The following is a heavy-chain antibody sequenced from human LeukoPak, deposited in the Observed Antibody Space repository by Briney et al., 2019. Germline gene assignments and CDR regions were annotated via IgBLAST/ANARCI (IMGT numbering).Heavy chain of an antibody. V-gene: IGHV4-34*01. Sequence: PSETLSLTCGVDSASFKSYYWSWIRQPPGKGLEWIGEINHGGSTNYNPSLKGRVTISVDTSKNQVFLKLKSVTAADTAVYYCARGPNRLRFLEWLSWGQGTLVTVSS. D-gene: IGHD3-3*01. CDR2: INHGGST. CDR3: ARGPNRLRFLEWLS. J-gene: IGHJ5*02. CDR1: SASFKSYY.